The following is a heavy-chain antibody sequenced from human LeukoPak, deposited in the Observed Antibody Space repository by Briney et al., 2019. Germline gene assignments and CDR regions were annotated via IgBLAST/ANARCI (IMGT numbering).Heavy chain of an antibody. D-gene: IGHD3-10*01. CDR3: ARDDDERGRWGLLFYFDY. J-gene: IGHJ4*02. CDR2: ISFDGVDS. V-gene: IGHV3-30*03. CDR1: GFTFNNYG. Sequence: GGSLRLSCAASGFTFNNYGFHWVRQAPGKGLEWVAFISFDGVDSSFADSVKGRFTISRDNSMTTLYLQMNSLRAEDTAVYYCARDDDERGRWGLLFYFDYWGQGALVTVSS.